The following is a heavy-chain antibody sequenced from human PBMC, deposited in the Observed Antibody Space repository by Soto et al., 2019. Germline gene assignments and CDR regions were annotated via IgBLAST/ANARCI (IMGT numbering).Heavy chain of an antibody. D-gene: IGHD4-17*01. CDR1: GFTLRAYP. J-gene: IGHJ4*02. Sequence: GGSLRLSCVASGFTLRAYPMHWVRQAPGKGLEWVAVISSDEDGGNTYYTDSVKGRFTVSRDNPKNTLYLQVSSLSLRPEDTAMYYCAKDPALDDYGDSNFDYWGQGTLVTVSS. CDR2: ISSDEDGGNT. CDR3: AKDPALDDYGDSNFDY. V-gene: IGHV3-30-3*01.